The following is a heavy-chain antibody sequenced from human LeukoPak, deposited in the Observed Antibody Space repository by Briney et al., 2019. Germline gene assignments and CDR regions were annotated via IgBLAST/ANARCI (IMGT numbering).Heavy chain of an antibody. J-gene: IGHJ4*02. CDR3: AKDGVAAAGTELDY. Sequence: GGSLRLSCAASGFTFSSYAMSWVRQAPGKGLEWVSAISVSGGSTYYADSVKGRFTISRDNSKNTLYLQMNSLRAEDTAVYYCAKDGVAAAGTELDYWGQGTLVTVSS. V-gene: IGHV3-23*01. CDR1: GFTFSSYA. D-gene: IGHD6-13*01. CDR2: ISVSGGST.